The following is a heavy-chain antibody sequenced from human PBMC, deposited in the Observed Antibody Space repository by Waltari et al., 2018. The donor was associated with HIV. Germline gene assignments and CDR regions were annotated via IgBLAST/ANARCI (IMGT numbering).Heavy chain of an antibody. Sequence: QLVQSGGEVRKPGASVKVSCKASGYTFTNYGISWVRQAPGQGLEWMGWISAYNGKTNYGQRFQGRVTMTTDTSTSTGYMELRSLRSDDTAVYYCARDTDTYQGMDVWGQGTTVAVSS. J-gene: IGHJ6*02. CDR1: GYTFTNYG. CDR2: ISAYNGKT. CDR3: ARDTDTYQGMDV. V-gene: IGHV1-18*01. D-gene: IGHD2-2*01.